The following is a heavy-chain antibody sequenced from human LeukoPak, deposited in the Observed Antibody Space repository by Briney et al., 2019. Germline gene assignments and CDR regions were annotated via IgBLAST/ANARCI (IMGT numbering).Heavy chain of an antibody. CDR3: ARGDSRYYYDSCGYLDY. Sequence: GASVKVSCKASGGTFSSYAISWVRQAPGQGLEWMGGIIPIFGTANYAQKFQGRVTITTDESTSTAYMELSSLRSEDTAVYYCARGDSRYYYDSCGYLDYWGQGTLVTVSS. V-gene: IGHV1-69*05. J-gene: IGHJ4*02. D-gene: IGHD3-22*01. CDR1: GGTFSSYA. CDR2: IIPIFGTA.